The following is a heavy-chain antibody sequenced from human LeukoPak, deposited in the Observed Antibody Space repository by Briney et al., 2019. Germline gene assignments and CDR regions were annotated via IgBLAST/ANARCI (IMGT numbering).Heavy chain of an antibody. CDR2: IYYSGST. Sequence: PSETLSLTCTVSGGSISSYYWSWIRQPPGKGLEWIGYIYYSGSTNYNPYLKSRVIISVDTSKNQFFLKLSSVTAAETAVYYCERERGKYSGSYYDYWGQGTLVTVSS. D-gene: IGHD1-26*01. J-gene: IGHJ4*02. CDR1: GGSISSYY. V-gene: IGHV4-59*01. CDR3: ERERGKYSGSYYDY.